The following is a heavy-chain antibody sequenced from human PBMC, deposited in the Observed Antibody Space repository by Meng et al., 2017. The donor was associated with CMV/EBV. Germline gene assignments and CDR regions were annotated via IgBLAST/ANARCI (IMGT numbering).Heavy chain of an antibody. CDR2: ISGSGGST. Sequence: GESLKLSCAASGFTFSSYAVSWVRQAPGKGLEWVSAISGSGGSTYYADSVKGRFTISRDNSKNTLYLQMNSLRAEDTAVYYCAKDHPYYYGSGSYSGGYYFDYWGQGTLVTVSS. CDR1: GFTFSSYA. CDR3: AKDHPYYYGSGSYSGGYYFDY. D-gene: IGHD3-10*01. J-gene: IGHJ4*02. V-gene: IGHV3-23*01.